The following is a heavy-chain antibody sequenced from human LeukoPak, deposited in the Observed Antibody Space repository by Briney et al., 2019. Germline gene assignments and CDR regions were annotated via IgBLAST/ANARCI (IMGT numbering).Heavy chain of an antibody. CDR3: ARDVDTAMVTIDS. J-gene: IGHJ4*02. Sequence: PTGGSLRLSCAASGFTFSSYSMNWVRQAPGKGLEWVSYISSSSSTIYYADSVKGRFTISRDNAKNSLYLQMNSLRAEDTAVYYCARDVDTAMVTIDSWGQGTLVTVSS. D-gene: IGHD5-18*01. V-gene: IGHV3-48*01. CDR1: GFTFSSYS. CDR2: ISSSSSTI.